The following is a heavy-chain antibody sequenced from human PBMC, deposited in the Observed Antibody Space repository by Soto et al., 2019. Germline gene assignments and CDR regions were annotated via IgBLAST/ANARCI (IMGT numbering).Heavy chain of an antibody. CDR3: ARHPERIAEIGWFDP. J-gene: IGHJ5*02. D-gene: IGHD6-13*01. Sequence: GGSLRLSCAASGFAFSGSAMHWVLQTSWKGLEWVSYISSSSSTIYYADSVKGRFTISRDNAKNSLYLQMNSLRAEDTAVYYCARHPERIAEIGWFDPWGQGTLVTVSS. CDR1: GFAFSGSA. CDR2: ISSSSSTI. V-gene: IGHV3-48*01.